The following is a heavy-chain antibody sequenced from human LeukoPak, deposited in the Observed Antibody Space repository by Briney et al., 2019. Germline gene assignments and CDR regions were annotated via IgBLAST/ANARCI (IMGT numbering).Heavy chain of an antibody. CDR1: GFTFDDYA. CDR2: ISWDGGST. D-gene: IGHD6-13*01. V-gene: IGHV3-43D*03. Sequence: GGSLRLSCAASGFTFDDYAMHWVRQAPGKGLEWVSLISWDGGSTYYADSVKGRFTISRDNSKNSLYLQMNSLRPEDTALYYCAKDIRGSTSWYGLDYWGQGTLVTVSS. J-gene: IGHJ4*02. CDR3: AKDIRGSTSWYGLDY.